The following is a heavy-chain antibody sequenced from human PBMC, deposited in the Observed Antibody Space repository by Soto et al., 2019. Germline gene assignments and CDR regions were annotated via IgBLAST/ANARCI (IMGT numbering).Heavy chain of an antibody. CDR2: ISGSGGST. Sequence: GGSLRLSCAASGFTFSSYAMSWVRQAPGKGLEWVSAISGSGGSTYYADSVKGRFTISRDNSKNTLYLQMNSLRAEDTAVFYCAKGHCSSTSCYAPDDYWGQGTLVTVSS. J-gene: IGHJ4*02. D-gene: IGHD2-2*01. V-gene: IGHV3-23*01. CDR1: GFTFSSYA. CDR3: AKGHCSSTSCYAPDDY.